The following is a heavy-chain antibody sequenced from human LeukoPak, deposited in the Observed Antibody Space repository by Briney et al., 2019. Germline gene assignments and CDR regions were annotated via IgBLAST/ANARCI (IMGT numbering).Heavy chain of an antibody. CDR1: GGSISSNNW. Sequence: SPSETLSLTCAVSGGSISSNNWWSWVRQPPGKGLEWIGEIYHSGSANYNPSLKSRVTISLDKSKNQVSLKLGSVTAADTAVYYCARETEGAYDFYYWGPGTLVTVSS. CDR3: ARETEGAYDFYY. J-gene: IGHJ4*02. CDR2: IYHSGSA. V-gene: IGHV4-4*02. D-gene: IGHD3/OR15-3a*01.